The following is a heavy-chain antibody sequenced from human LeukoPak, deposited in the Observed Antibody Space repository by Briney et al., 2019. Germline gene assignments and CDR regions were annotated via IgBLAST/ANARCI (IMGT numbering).Heavy chain of an antibody. J-gene: IGHJ6*03. CDR2: ISFDGNNQ. D-gene: IGHD6-13*01. CDR3: ARDGAIAAAGYYYYYYMDV. CDR1: GFTFSSYA. V-gene: IGHV3-30*01. Sequence: GGSLRLSCAASGFTFSSYAMHCVRQAPGEGLEWVAVISFDGNNQYYADSVKGRFTISRDNSKNTLYLQMNSLRAEDTAVYYCARDGAIAAAGYYYYYYMDVWGKGTTVTVSS.